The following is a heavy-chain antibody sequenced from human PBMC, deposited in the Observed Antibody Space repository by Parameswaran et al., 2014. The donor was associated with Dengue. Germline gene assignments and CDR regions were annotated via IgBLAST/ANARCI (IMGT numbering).Heavy chain of an antibody. Sequence: WVRQAPGQGLEWMGGIIPIFGTANYAQKFQGRVTITADESTSTAYMELSSLRSEDTAVYYCARASAEPYPGIAVAGTDYYYYMDVWGKGTTVTVSS. CDR3: ARASAEPYPGIAVAGTDYYYYMDV. D-gene: IGHD6-19*01. CDR2: IIPIFGTA. V-gene: IGHV1-69*01. J-gene: IGHJ6*03.